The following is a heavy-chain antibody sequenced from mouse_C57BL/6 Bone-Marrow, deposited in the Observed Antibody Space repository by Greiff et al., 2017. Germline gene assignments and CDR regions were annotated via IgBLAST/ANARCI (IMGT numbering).Heavy chain of an antibody. CDR3: ARDYDYVYYAMDY. J-gene: IGHJ4*01. CDR2: ISDGGSYT. D-gene: IGHD2-4*01. Sequence: EVKLVESGGGLVKPGGSLKLSCAASGFTFSSYAMSWVRQTPEKRLEWVATISDGGSYTYYPDNVKGRFTISRDNAKNNLYLQMSHLKSEDTAMDYCARDYDYVYYAMDYWGQGTSVTVSS. CDR1: GFTFSSYA. V-gene: IGHV5-4*01.